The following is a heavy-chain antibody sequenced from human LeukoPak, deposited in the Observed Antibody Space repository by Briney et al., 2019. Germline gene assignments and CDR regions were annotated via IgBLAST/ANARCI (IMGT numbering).Heavy chain of an antibody. Sequence: GGSLRLSCAASGFTFSSYWMSWVRQAPGKGLEWVANIKQDGSEKYYVDSVKGRFTISRDNAKNSLYLQMNSLRAEGTAVYYCARVDRNYDFWSGYYLGVTFDYWGQGTLVTVSS. CDR2: IKQDGSEK. V-gene: IGHV3-7*01. D-gene: IGHD3-3*01. J-gene: IGHJ4*02. CDR3: ARVDRNYDFWSGYYLGVTFDY. CDR1: GFTFSSYW.